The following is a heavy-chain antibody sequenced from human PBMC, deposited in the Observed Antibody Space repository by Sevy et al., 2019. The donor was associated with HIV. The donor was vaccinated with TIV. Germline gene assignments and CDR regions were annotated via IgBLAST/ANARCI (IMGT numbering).Heavy chain of an antibody. V-gene: IGHV3-23*01. CDR3: AKGDSSGWHGHLDY. J-gene: IGHJ4*02. CDR2: ISASGGGT. D-gene: IGHD6-19*01. Sequence: GGSLRLSCAASGFTFSRCAMNWVRQAPGKGLEWVSDISASGGGTNYADSVKGRFTISRDNSKNTLYLQMNSLRAEDTVVYYCAKGDSSGWHGHLDYRGQGTLVTVSS. CDR1: GFTFSRCA.